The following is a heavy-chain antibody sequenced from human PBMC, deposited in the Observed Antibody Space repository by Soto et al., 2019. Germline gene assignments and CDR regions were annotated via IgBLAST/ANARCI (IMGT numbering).Heavy chain of an antibody. V-gene: IGHV1-3*01. J-gene: IGHJ6*02. D-gene: IGHD3-3*01. CDR3: ARDWNYDFWSGYSYGMDV. Sequence: GASVKVSCKASGYTFTSYAMHWVRQAPGQRLEWMGWINAGNGNTKYSQKFQGRVTITRDTSASTAYMELSSLRSEDTAVYYCARDWNYDFWSGYSYGMDVWGQGTTVTVSS. CDR1: GYTFTSYA. CDR2: INAGNGNT.